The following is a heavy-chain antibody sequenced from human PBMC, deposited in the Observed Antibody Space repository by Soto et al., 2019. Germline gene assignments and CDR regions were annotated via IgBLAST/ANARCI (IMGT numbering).Heavy chain of an antibody. CDR1: GFTFSDYS. J-gene: IGHJ3*02. D-gene: IGHD2-8*01. Sequence: EVQLVESGGGLVKPGGSPRLSCAASGFTFSDYSMLWVRQAPGKGLEWLSFIANGDNHIFYSDLVKGRFTISRDNAKNSVYLQLNSLRADDTAVYYCARENGHCGNNACNRGAFDIWGQGTMVTVSS. V-gene: IGHV3-21*02. CDR2: IANGDNHI. CDR3: ARENGHCGNNACNRGAFDI.